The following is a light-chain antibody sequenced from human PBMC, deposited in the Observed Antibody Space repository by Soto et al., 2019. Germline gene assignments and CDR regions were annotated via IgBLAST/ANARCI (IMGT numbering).Light chain of an antibody. CDR2: EVS. CDR1: SSDVGKYDY. V-gene: IGLV2-8*01. J-gene: IGLJ1*01. CDR3: AAWDDSLSGGV. Sequence: QSVLTQPPSASGSPGQSVTISCTGTSSDVGKYDYVSWFQHHPGKAPKLIIYEVSKRPSGVPDRFSGSKSGTSASLAISGLRSEDEADYYCAAWDDSLSGGVFGTGTKVTVL.